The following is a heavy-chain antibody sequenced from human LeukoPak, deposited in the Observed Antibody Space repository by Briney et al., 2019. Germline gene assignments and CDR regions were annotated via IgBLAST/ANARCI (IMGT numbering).Heavy chain of an antibody. CDR2: IYYGGSP. D-gene: IGHD3-9*01. Sequence: SEPLSLTCTVSGASVSSGNYYWSWIRQPPGKGLEWIGYIYYGGSPNYNPSLKSRVTMSIDASKQQVSLKLSSVTAADTAVYYCARVSGILTGYYYSDYWGQGTLVTVSS. CDR3: ARVSGILTGYYYSDY. V-gene: IGHV4-61*01. CDR1: GASVSSGNYY. J-gene: IGHJ4*02.